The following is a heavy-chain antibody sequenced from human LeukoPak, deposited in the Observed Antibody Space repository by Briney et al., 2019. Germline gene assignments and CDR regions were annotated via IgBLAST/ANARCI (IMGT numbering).Heavy chain of an antibody. CDR1: GGSISSSSYY. CDR3: ARVLYRGSYLYFDY. J-gene: IGHJ4*02. V-gene: IGHV4-39*07. CDR2: IYYSGST. Sequence: PSQTLSLTCTVSGGSISSSSYYWGWIRQPPGKGLEWIGSIYYSGSTYYNPSLKSRVTISVDTSKNQFSLKLSSVTAADTAVYYCARVLYRGSYLYFDYWGQGTLVTVSS. D-gene: IGHD1-26*01.